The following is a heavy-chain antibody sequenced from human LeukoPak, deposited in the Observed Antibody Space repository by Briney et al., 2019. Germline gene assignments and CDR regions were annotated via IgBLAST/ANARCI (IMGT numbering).Heavy chain of an antibody. Sequence: PGGSLRLSCAASGFTFSSYCMHWVRQAPGKGLVWVSRINSDGSSTSYTDSVKGRFTISRDNAKNTLYLQMNSLRAEDTAVYYCARVAAWDYYDSSGRYYYYYYGMDVWGQGTTVTVSS. CDR1: GFTFSSYC. J-gene: IGHJ6*02. CDR2: INSDGSST. V-gene: IGHV3-74*01. D-gene: IGHD3-22*01. CDR3: ARVAAWDYYDSSGRYYYYYYGMDV.